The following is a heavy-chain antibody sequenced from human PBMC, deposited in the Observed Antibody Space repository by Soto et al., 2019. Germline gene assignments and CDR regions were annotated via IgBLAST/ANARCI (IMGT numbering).Heavy chain of an antibody. Sequence: QVQLVESGGGVVQPGRSLRLSCAASGFTFSSYALHWVRQAPGKGLDWVAVISSDVNYKYYADSEKGRFTISRDNSKNTLYLQMNSLRAEDTAVYYCARQKKRGVRLFDFWGQGTLVTVSS. V-gene: IGHV3-30-3*01. CDR3: ARQKKRGVRLFDF. CDR2: ISSDVNYK. CDR1: GFTFSSYA. J-gene: IGHJ4*02. D-gene: IGHD6-25*01.